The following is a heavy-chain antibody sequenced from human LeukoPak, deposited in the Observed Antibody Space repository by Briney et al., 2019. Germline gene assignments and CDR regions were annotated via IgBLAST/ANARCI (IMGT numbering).Heavy chain of an antibody. D-gene: IGHD3-10*01. V-gene: IGHV3-43*02. CDR3: ARQETKRISMVRGVILSPALGN. J-gene: IGHJ4*02. CDR1: GCTFDDYA. Sequence: GGSLRLSCAASGCTFDDYAMHWLRQAPGKGLEWVSLISGDGGSTYYADSVKGRFTISRDNSKNSLYLQMNSLRTEDTALYQCARQETKRISMVRGVILSPALGNWGQGILVTVSS. CDR2: ISGDGGST.